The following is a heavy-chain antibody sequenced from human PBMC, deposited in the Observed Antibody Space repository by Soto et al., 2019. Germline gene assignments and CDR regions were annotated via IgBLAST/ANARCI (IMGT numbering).Heavy chain of an antibody. D-gene: IGHD2-8*01. J-gene: IGHJ4*02. CDR3: ARGPGDIVLMVYATPYFDY. CDR1: GFSFSSYA. V-gene: IGHV3-23*01. CDR2: IDSDAST. Sequence: GGSLRLSCAASGFSFSSYAMTWVRQAPGKGLEWVSAIDSDASTYYADSVKGRFTISRDNAKNSLYLQMNNLRAEDTAVYYCARGPGDIVLMVYATPYFDYWGQGTLVTVSS.